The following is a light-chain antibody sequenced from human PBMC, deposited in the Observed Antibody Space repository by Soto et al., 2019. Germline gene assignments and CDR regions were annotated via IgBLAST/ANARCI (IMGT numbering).Light chain of an antibody. CDR3: QQYGDSLLT. Sequence: ENVLTQSPGTLSLSPGERATLSCRASQSISSSYLAWYQQKPGQTPRLLIYHASNRATGIPDRFSGSGSGTVFTLTISRLEPEDFAVYYCQQYGDSLLTFGGGTKVEIK. CDR2: HAS. J-gene: IGKJ4*01. V-gene: IGKV3-20*01. CDR1: QSISSSY.